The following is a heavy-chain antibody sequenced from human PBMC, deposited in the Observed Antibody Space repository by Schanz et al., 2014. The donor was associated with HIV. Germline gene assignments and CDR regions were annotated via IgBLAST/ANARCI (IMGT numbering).Heavy chain of an antibody. CDR2: ISWNSGSI. D-gene: IGHD2-21*02. CDR1: GFTFDDYA. V-gene: IGHV3-9*01. CDR3: ARVSQITHIVVVTASLVDV. Sequence: EVQLVESGGGLVQPGRSLRLSCAASGFTFDDYAMHWVRQAPGKGLEWVSCISWNSGSIGYADSVKGRFTISRDNAKNSLYLQMNSLRDEDTAVYYCARVSQITHIVVVTASLVDVWGQGTTVTVSS. J-gene: IGHJ6*02.